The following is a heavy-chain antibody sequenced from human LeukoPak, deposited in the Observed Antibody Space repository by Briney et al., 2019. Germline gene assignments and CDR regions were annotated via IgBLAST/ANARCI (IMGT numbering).Heavy chain of an antibody. D-gene: IGHD2/OR15-2a*01. V-gene: IGHV4-59*08. Sequence: SETLSLTCTVSGGSISSYYWSWIRQPPGKGLEWIAYISDIVGINYNPSLKSRVTISLDTSKNQFSLKLSSVTAADTAVYYCAGHHPRNTVDFWGQGTLVTVSS. CDR1: GGSISSYY. CDR3: AGHHPRNTVDF. J-gene: IGHJ4*02. CDR2: ISDIVGI.